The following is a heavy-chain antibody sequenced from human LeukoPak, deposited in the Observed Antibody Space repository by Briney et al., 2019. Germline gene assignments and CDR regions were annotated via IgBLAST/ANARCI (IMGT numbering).Heavy chain of an antibody. CDR2: IYYSGTT. CDR1: GGSITSYY. J-gene: IGHJ5*02. Sequence: SETLSLTCTVSGGSITSYYWSWIRQPPGKGLEWIGYIYYSGTTNYNPSLKSRVTISVDTSKNQFSLKVNSVTAADTAVYYCVRSKSGTYGWFDPWGQGTLVTVSS. D-gene: IGHD4-17*01. V-gene: IGHV4-59*01. CDR3: VRSKSGTYGWFDP.